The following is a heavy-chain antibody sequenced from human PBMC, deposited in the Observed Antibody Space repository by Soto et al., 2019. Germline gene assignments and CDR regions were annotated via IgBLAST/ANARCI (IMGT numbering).Heavy chain of an antibody. CDR1: GGSFSGYY. J-gene: IGHJ6*02. Sequence: LSLTCAVYGGSFSGYYWSWIRQPPGKGLEWIGEINHSGSTNYNPSLKSRVTISVDTSKNQFSLKLSSVTAADTAVYYCARGRRDIVVVPAAIQTVYYYYGMDVWRQGT. V-gene: IGHV4-34*01. CDR3: ARGRRDIVVVPAAIQTVYYYYGMDV. D-gene: IGHD2-2*02. CDR2: INHSGST.